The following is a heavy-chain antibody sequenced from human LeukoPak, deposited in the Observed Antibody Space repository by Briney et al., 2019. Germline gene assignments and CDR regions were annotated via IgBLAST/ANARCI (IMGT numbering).Heavy chain of an antibody. D-gene: IGHD2-15*01. V-gene: IGHV4-31*03. CDR3: ARASVVGSAFDI. CDR1: GGSISSGGYY. J-gene: IGHJ3*02. CDR2: IYYSGST. Sequence: SETLSLTCTVSGGSISSGGYYWSWFRQHPGKGLEWIGYIYYSGSTYYNPSLKSRVTISVDTSKNQFSLKLSSVTAADTAVYYCARASVVGSAFDIWGQGTMVTVSS.